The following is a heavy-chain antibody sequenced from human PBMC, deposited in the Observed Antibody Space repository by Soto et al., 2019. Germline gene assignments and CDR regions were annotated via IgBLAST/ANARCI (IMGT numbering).Heavy chain of an antibody. J-gene: IGHJ6*02. D-gene: IGHD6-6*01. CDR1: GYTFTSYA. V-gene: IGHV1-3*01. CDR3: ARRDGSSAGIYYYYGMDV. Sequence: ASVKVSCKASGYTFTSYAMHWVRQAPGQRLEWMGWINAGNVNTKYSQKFQGRVTITRDTSASTAYMGLSSLRSEDTAVYYCARRDGSSAGIYYYYGMDVWGQGTTVTVSS. CDR2: INAGNVNT.